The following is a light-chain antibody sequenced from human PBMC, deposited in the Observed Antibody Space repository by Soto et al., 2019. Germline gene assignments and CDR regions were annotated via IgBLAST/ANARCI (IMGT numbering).Light chain of an antibody. V-gene: IGKV1-39*01. Sequence: DIQMTQSPSSLSASVGDRVTITCRASQSISSYFNWYQQKPGKAPKLLIYAASSLQSGVPSRFSGSGSGTDFTLTIISLQPEDFATYYCQQSYSTPRFTFGPGTKVDIK. CDR3: QQSYSTPRFT. J-gene: IGKJ3*01. CDR1: QSISSY. CDR2: AAS.